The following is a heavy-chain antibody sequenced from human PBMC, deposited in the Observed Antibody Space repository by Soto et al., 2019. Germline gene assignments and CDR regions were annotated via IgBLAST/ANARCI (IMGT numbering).Heavy chain of an antibody. Sequence: PLSLMSSDAGEPINSGGYHWSWIRQHPGQGLEWIGYIYSNGDTYYNPSLKSRVTISVDTSKNQFSLNLTSVTAADTAVYYCARRGGSSSGYYYYAMDVWGQGTTVTVS. CDR1: GEPINSGGYH. V-gene: IGHV4-31*03. CDR2: IYSNGDT. CDR3: ARRGGSSSGYYYYAMDV. J-gene: IGHJ6*02. D-gene: IGHD6-6*01.